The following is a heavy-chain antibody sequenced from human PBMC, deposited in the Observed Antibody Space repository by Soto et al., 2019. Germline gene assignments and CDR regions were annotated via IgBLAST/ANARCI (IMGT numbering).Heavy chain of an antibody. V-gene: IGHV3-48*02. CDR2: ITSTSSTK. J-gene: IGHJ6*02. D-gene: IGHD3-10*01. CDR3: ARRITLVRGPYQYHAMDV. Sequence: GGSLRLSCAASGFTFSSHTMNWVRQAPGKGLEWVSYITSTSSTKYYADSVKGRFTISRDNAKDSLYLQMNSLRDEDTAVYYCARRITLVRGPYQYHAMDVWGQGTTVTVSS. CDR1: GFTFSSHT.